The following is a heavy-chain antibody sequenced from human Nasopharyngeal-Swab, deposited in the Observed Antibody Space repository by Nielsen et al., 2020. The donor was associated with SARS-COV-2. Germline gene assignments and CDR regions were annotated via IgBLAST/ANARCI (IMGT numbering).Heavy chain of an antibody. Sequence: GGSLRLSCATSGFTYWMSWVRQAPGKGLEWVASINEDGSETYYEDSVKGRFTISRDNSKNTLYLQMNSLRADDTAMYFCARDRSGETGTVGADWGQGTLVTVSS. J-gene: IGHJ4*02. CDR3: ARDRSGETGTVGAD. V-gene: IGHV3-7*01. CDR2: INEDGSET. D-gene: IGHD1-7*01. CDR1: GFTYW.